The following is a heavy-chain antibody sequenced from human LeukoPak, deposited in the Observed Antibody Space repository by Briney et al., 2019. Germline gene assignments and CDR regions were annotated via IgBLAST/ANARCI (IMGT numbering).Heavy chain of an antibody. CDR3: ARSQTQGPYYDFWSGHYRGWFDP. CDR2: IYPGDSDT. V-gene: IGHV5-51*01. D-gene: IGHD3-3*01. CDR1: GYSFTSYW. Sequence: GESLKISCKGSGYSFTSYWIGWVRQMPGKGLEWMGIIYPGDSDTRYGPSFQGQVTISADKSISTAYLQWSSLKASDTAMYYCARSQTQGPYYDFWSGHYRGWFDPWGQGTLVTVSS. J-gene: IGHJ5*02.